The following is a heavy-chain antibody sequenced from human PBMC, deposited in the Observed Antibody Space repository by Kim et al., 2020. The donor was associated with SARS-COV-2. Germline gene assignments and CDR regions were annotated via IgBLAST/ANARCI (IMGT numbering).Heavy chain of an antibody. CDR3: AGDYFQRAFFDY. V-gene: IGHV3-74*01. Sequence: GGSLRLSCVVTGFTFRNSWMHWVRQVPGKGLVWVARINTDGSGATYADSVKGRFTISRDNANNTLFLQMTSVRADDTAVYFCAGDYFQRAFFDYWGQGT. D-gene: IGHD1-26*01. CDR2: INTDGSGA. CDR1: GFTFRNSW. J-gene: IGHJ4*02.